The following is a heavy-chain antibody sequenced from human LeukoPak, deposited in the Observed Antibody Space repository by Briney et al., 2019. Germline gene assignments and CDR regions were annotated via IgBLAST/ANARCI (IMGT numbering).Heavy chain of an antibody. V-gene: IGHV3-23*01. CDR1: GFTFSGYP. CDR3: ARGIAAAGIGSNGY. J-gene: IGHJ4*02. Sequence: GGSLRLSCAASGFTFSGYPMIWVRQAPGKGLEWVSGMSGNGGNTYYADSVKGRFTISRDNAKNSLYLQMNSLRAEDTAVYYCARGIAAAGIGSNGYWGQGTLVTVSS. CDR2: MSGNGGNT. D-gene: IGHD6-13*01.